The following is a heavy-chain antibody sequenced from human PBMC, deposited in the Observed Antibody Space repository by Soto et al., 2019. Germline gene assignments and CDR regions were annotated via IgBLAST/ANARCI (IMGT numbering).Heavy chain of an antibody. CDR1: GGSISSSNYY. Sequence: QLQLQESGPGLVKPSETLSLTCSVSGGSISSSNYYWAWIRQPPGKGLEWIGSFYYSGSTYYKPSLKSLGSISVDTSKNQFSLKLSSVTAADTAVYYCARPIEGGSSGYYHWGQGTLVTVSS. V-gene: IGHV4-39*01. CDR3: ARPIEGGSSGYYH. J-gene: IGHJ5*02. CDR2: FYYSGST. D-gene: IGHD3-22*01.